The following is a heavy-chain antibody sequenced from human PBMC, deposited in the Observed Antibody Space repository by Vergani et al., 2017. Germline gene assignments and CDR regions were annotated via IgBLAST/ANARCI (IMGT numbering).Heavy chain of an antibody. J-gene: IGHJ4*02. CDR2: TWYDGNNK. D-gene: IGHD2-21*02. Sequence: QVQLVESGGGVVQPGRSLRLSCAASGFTFNQYGMHWVRQAPGKGLEWVAVTWYDGNNKQYADSVKGRFTISRDNSKDILYLQMDSLRSEDTALYYCAKYLRDSTDGLPDSWGPGTLDIVSS. CDR3: AKYLRDSTDGLPDS. CDR1: GFTFNQYG. V-gene: IGHV3-33*06.